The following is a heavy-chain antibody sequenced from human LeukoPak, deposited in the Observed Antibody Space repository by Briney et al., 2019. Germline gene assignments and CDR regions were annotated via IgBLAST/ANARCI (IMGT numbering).Heavy chain of an antibody. V-gene: IGHV3-7*01. CDR1: GFIFSSYW. CDR2: IKSDGSEE. D-gene: IGHD3-10*01. Sequence: AGSLRLSCATSGFIFSSYWMCWVRQAPGKGLEWVANIKSDGSEEYYGDSVKGRFTISRDNAKNSLYLQMNSLRVEDTAVYYCARGDLWLGHWGQGSLVTVSS. J-gene: IGHJ4*02. CDR3: ARGDLWLGH.